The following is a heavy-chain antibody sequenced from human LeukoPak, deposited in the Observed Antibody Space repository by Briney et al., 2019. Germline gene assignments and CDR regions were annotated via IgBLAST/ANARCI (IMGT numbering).Heavy chain of an antibody. J-gene: IGHJ4*02. D-gene: IGHD4-17*01. Sequence: GRSLRLSCAASGFTFSSYGMHWVRQAPGKGLEWVAVIWPDGSNKYYADSVKGRFTISRDNSKNTLYLQMISLRAEDTAMYYCARANGDYGLFDYWGQGTLVTVSS. CDR1: GFTFSSYG. CDR2: IWPDGSNK. V-gene: IGHV3-33*08. CDR3: ARANGDYGLFDY.